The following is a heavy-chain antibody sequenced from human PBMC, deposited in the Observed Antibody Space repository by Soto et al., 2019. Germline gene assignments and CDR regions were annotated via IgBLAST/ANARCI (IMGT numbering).Heavy chain of an antibody. V-gene: IGHV4-30-4*01. CDR3: ERGCPMVRGRTKTIYYYGMDV. J-gene: IGHJ6*02. CDR2: IYYSGST. Sequence: KPSETLSLTCTVSGGSISSGDYYWSWIRQPPGKGLEWIGYIYYSGSTYYNPSLKSRVTISVDTSKNQFSLKLSSVTAADTAVYHCERGCPMVRGRTKTIYYYGMDVWGQGTTVTVAS. CDR1: GGSISSGDYY. D-gene: IGHD3-10*01.